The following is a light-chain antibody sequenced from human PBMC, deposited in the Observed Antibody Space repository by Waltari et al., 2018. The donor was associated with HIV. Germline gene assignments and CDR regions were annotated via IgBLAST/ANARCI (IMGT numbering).Light chain of an antibody. V-gene: IGKV3-20*01. CDR1: QRVIGTN. Sequence: TQSPDTLSLYLGESATLSCPASQRVIGTNLAWYQQKQGQPPRHLILDAPSRAASIPDRFSGSGSDTEFTLTFSDLEPGDFAVYYCPQYCSSRWAFGQGTKVEI. J-gene: IGKJ1*01. CDR3: PQYCSSRWA. CDR2: DAP.